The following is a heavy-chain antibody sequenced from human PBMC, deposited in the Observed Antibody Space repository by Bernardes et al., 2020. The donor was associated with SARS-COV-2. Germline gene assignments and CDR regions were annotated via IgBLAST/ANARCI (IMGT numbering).Heavy chain of an antibody. CDR2: VSFDGSNK. Sequence: GGSLRLSCAASGFTFSSFGMHWVRQAPGKGLEWVTTVSFDGSNKYYADSVKGRFTISRDNSENTVFLQMNSLRAEDTAMYYCAKDMGGYSGRYGIRYHYYGMDVWGQGTTVTV. D-gene: IGHD1-26*01. CDR3: AKDMGGYSGRYGIRYHYYGMDV. V-gene: IGHV3-30*18. J-gene: IGHJ6*02. CDR1: GFTFSSFG.